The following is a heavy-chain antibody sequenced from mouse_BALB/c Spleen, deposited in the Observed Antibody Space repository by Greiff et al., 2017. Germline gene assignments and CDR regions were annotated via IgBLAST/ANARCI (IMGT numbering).Heavy chain of an antibody. D-gene: IGHD4-1*01. CDR3: AREGTGTGAMDY. CDR1: GYAFSSSW. V-gene: IGHV1-82*01. CDR2: IYPGDGDT. J-gene: IGHJ4*01. Sequence: QVQLKESGPELVKPGASVKISCKASGYAFSSSWMNWVKQRPGQGLEWIGRIYPGDGDTNYNGKFKGKATLTADKSSSTAYMQLSSLTSVDSAVYFCAREGTGTGAMDYWGQGTSVTVSS.